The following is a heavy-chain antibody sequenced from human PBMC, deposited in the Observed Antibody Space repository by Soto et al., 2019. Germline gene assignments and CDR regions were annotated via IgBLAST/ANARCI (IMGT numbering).Heavy chain of an antibody. Sequence: PGGSLRLSCAASGFTFSSYGMHWVRQAPGKGLEWVAVISYDGSNKYYADSVKGRFTISRDNSKNTLYLQMNSLRAEDTAVYYCAKVHCSSTSCYTSLSYYGMDVWGKGTTVTVSS. CDR1: GFTFSSYG. D-gene: IGHD2-2*02. CDR2: ISYDGSNK. V-gene: IGHV3-30*18. CDR3: AKVHCSSTSCYTSLSYYGMDV. J-gene: IGHJ6*04.